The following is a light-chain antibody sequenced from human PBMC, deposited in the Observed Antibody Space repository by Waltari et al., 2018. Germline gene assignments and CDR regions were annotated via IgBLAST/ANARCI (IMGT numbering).Light chain of an antibody. CDR1: SGDVGSSNL. Sequence: QSALTQPASVSGSPGQSIPISCTGSSGDVGSSNLVSWYLQYPGKAPKLIIYEVTKRPSGLSNRFSGSKSGNTASLTISGLQAEDEADYYCYSYAGGRVFGSGTKVTVL. V-gene: IGLV2-23*02. CDR3: YSYAGGRV. J-gene: IGLJ1*01. CDR2: EVT.